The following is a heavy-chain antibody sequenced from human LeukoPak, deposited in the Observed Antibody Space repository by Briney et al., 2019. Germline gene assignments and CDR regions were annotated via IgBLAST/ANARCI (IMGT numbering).Heavy chain of an antibody. Sequence: SETLSLTCTVSGGSISSYYWSWIRQPPGKGLEWIGYIYYSGSTNYNPSLKSRATISVDTSKNQFSLKLSSVTAADTAVYYCASLGPNCSGGSCLDYWGQGTLVTVSS. CDR1: GGSISSYY. D-gene: IGHD2-15*01. V-gene: IGHV4-59*08. J-gene: IGHJ4*02. CDR2: IYYSGST. CDR3: ASLGPNCSGGSCLDY.